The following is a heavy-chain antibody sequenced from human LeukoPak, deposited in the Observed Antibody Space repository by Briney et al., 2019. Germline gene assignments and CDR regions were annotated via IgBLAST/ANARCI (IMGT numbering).Heavy chain of an antibody. D-gene: IGHD4-17*01. CDR3: ARGGGLVIYGDYRFDC. CDR1: GFTFSSYA. V-gene: IGHV1-69*01. J-gene: IGHJ4*02. CDR2: IIPIFGTA. Sequence: GGSLRLSCAASGFTFSSYAISWVRQAPGQGLEWMGGIIPIFGTANYAQKFQGRVTITADESTSTAYMELSSLRSEDTAVYYCARGGGLVIYGDYRFDCWGQGTLVTVSS.